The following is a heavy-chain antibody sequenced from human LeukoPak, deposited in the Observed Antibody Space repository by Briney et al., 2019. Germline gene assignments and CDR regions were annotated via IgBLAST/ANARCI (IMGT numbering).Heavy chain of an antibody. Sequence: PGGSLRLSCAASGFTFSSYEMNWVRQAPGKGLEWVAVIWYDGSNKYYGDSVKGRFTISRDNSKNTLYLQMNSLRVEDTAVYYCANRMSWGQGTLVTVSS. CDR3: ANRMS. J-gene: IGHJ4*02. CDR1: GFTFSSYE. V-gene: IGHV3-33*08. CDR2: IWYDGSNK.